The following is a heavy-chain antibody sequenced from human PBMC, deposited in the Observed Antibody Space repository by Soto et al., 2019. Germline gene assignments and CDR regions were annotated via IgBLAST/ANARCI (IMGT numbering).Heavy chain of an antibody. V-gene: IGHV3-23*01. CDR3: AKRTVGWSFDL. Sequence: EVQLLESGGGLVQPGGSLRLSCAASGFTFSSYAMNWVRQAPGKGLEWVSVISGSGGSTYYGDAVKGRFTISGDNSKNTLYPQMHSLRAEDTAVYYCAKRTVGWSFDLWGRGTLVTVSS. D-gene: IGHD4-17*01. CDR1: GFTFSSYA. J-gene: IGHJ2*01. CDR2: ISGSGGST.